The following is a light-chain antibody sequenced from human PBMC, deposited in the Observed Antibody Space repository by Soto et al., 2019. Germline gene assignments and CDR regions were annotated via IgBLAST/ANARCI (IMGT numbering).Light chain of an antibody. V-gene: IGKV1-12*01. CDR2: TAS. J-gene: IGKJ4*01. Sequence: DIQMTQSPSSVSASVGDRVTITCRASLGISRWLAWYQQKPGRAPKLLIYTASNLQRGVPSRFSGSGSGTDFTLIISSLQPEDFATSYCPQTNSFPLTFRGWTKVDIK. CDR3: PQTNSFPLT. CDR1: LGISRW.